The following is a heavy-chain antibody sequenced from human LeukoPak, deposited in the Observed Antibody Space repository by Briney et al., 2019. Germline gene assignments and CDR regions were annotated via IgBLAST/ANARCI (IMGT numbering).Heavy chain of an antibody. D-gene: IGHD1-26*01. Sequence: SETLSLTCTVSGASVSSASYWTWIRQPPGKGVEWIAHIYNGVNTNYNPSLESRVTISVDTSKNQFSLRLNSVTAADTAVYYCARSRAFNSGAFDPWGQGSLVTVSS. CDR3: ARSRAFNSGAFDP. CDR1: GASVSSASY. CDR2: IYNGVNT. J-gene: IGHJ5*02. V-gene: IGHV4-61*01.